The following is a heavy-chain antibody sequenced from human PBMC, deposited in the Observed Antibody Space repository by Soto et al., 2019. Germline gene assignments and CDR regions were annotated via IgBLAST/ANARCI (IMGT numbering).Heavy chain of an antibody. CDR3: ATADRGGGGRFDY. CDR1: GGSISSGGYY. CDR2: IYYSGST. Sequence: QVQLQESGPGLVKPSQTLSLTCTVSGGSISSGGYYWSWIRQHPGKGLEWIGYIYYSGSTYYNPSLKSRVTISGDTSKNQFSLKLGSGTAADTAGYYWATADRGGGGRFDYWGQGTLVTVSS. J-gene: IGHJ4*02. D-gene: IGHD3-16*01. V-gene: IGHV4-31*03.